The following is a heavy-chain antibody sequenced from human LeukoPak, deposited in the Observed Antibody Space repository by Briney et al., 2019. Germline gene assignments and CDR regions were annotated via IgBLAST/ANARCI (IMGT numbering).Heavy chain of an antibody. Sequence: GGSLRLSCAASGLTFSSQWMTWVRQAPGKGPEWVANIGGDGSKKFYVDSVERRFTISRDNAENSLYLQMNSLRVEDTAVYYCARDRGWRVLDHWGQGTLVTVSS. CDR3: ARDRGWRVLDH. J-gene: IGHJ4*02. CDR2: IGGDGSKK. V-gene: IGHV3-7*01. D-gene: IGHD2-15*01. CDR1: GLTFSSQW.